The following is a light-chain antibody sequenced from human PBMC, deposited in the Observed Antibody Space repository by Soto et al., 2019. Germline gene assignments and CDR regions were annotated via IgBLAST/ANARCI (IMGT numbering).Light chain of an antibody. CDR1: SSNIGAGYG. CDR3: QSYDTRLSGHVV. V-gene: IGLV1-40*01. CDR2: ANK. Sequence: QSVLTQPPSVSGAPGQRVTISCTGSSSNIGAGYGVHWYQRLPGTAPKLLIYANKNRTSGVPDRFSGSKSGTSASLVITDLQTEDEADSYCQSYDTRLSGHVVFGGGTKLTVL. J-gene: IGLJ2*01.